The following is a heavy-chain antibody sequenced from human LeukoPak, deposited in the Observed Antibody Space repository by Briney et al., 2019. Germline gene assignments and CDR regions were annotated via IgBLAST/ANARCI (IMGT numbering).Heavy chain of an antibody. Sequence: GGSLRLSCAASGFTFSNYAMSWVRQAPGKGLEWVSAISGSGDNTYYADSVKGRFTVSRDNSKNTLYLQMNSLRAEDTAVYYCARHFGYTNNWPIDYWGQGTLVTVSS. J-gene: IGHJ4*02. CDR1: GFTFSNYA. V-gene: IGHV3-23*01. CDR2: ISGSGDNT. D-gene: IGHD6-13*01. CDR3: ARHFGYTNNWPIDY.